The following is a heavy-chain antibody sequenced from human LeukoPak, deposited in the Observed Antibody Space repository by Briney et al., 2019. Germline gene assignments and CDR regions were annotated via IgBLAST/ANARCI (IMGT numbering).Heavy chain of an antibody. J-gene: IGHJ4*02. CDR2: ISSSSSTI. CDR3: ARGVGSSWLERYYFDY. V-gene: IGHV3-48*02. CDR1: GFTFSSYS. D-gene: IGHD6-13*01. Sequence: GGSLRLSCAASGFTFSSYSMNWVRQAPGKGLEWVSYISSSSSTIYCADSVKGRFTISRDNAKNSLYLQMNSLRDEDTAVYYCARGVGSSWLERYYFDYWGQGTLVTVSS.